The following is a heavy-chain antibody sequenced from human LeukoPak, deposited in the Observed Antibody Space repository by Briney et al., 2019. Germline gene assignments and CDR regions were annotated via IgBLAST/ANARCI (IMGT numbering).Heavy chain of an antibody. D-gene: IGHD4-17*01. Sequence: GGTLRLSCAASGFTFDDYGMSWVRHAPGKGLVCVSRINFDGSTTGYADSVQGPFTISRDKAKSTLYLQMNSLTVEETAVYYCTRERTTVTLFDSWGQGTLVTVSS. V-gene: IGHV3-74*01. CDR1: GFTFDDYG. CDR2: INFDGSTT. J-gene: IGHJ4*02. CDR3: TRERTTVTLFDS.